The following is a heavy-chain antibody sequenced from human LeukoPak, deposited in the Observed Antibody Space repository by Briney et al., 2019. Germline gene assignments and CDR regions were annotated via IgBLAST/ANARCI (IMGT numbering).Heavy chain of an antibody. V-gene: IGHV3-30-3*01. D-gene: IGHD6-19*01. Sequence: GGSLRLSCAASGFTFSSYWMNWARQAPGKGLEWVAVISYDGSNKYYADSVKGRFTISRDNSKNTLYLQMNSLRAEDTAVYYCARDLRVADHVAFDVWGQGTMVTVSS. CDR2: ISYDGSNK. CDR3: ARDLRVADHVAFDV. J-gene: IGHJ3*01. CDR1: GFTFSSYW.